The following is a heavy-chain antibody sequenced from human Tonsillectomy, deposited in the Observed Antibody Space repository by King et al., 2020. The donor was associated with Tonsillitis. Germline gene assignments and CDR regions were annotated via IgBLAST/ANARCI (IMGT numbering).Heavy chain of an antibody. CDR1: GGSISSYY. V-gene: IGHV4-59*08. D-gene: IGHD1-20*01. CDR3: ARQFRITGSSVAFDP. J-gene: IGHJ5*02. CDR2: IYYSGST. Sequence: QLQESGPGLVKPSETLSLTCTVSGGSISSYYWSWIRQPPGKGLEWIGYIYYSGSTNYNPSLKSRVTISVDTSKNQFSLKLSSVTAADTAVYYCARQFRITGSSVAFDPWGQGTLVTVSS.